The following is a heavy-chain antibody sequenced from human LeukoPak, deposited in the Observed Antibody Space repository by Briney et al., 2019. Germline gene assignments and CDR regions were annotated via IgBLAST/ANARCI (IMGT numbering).Heavy chain of an antibody. CDR2: INTDGSST. CDR3: ARDGERITIFGVYAGNWFDP. Sequence: PGGSLRLSCAASGFTFSSYWMHWVRQAPGKGLVWVSRINTDGSSTSYADSVKGRFTISRNNAKNTLYLQMNSLRAEDTAVYYCARDGERITIFGVYAGNWFDPWGQGTLVTVSS. CDR1: GFTFSSYW. J-gene: IGHJ5*02. V-gene: IGHV3-74*01. D-gene: IGHD3-3*01.